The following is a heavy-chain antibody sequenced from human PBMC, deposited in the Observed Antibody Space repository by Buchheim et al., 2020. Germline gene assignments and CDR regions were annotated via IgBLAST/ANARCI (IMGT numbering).Heavy chain of an antibody. V-gene: IGHV3-30*03. J-gene: IGHJ4*02. CDR2: ISYDGINI. Sequence: VQLVESGGGVVQPGMSLTLSCEVSGFTFSNYDFHWVRQAPGKGLEWVSLISYDGINIKYAESVRGRFTISRDNSRNTVSLQMNSLRSEDSALYYCAVIGGFSMMRGVIIEVVDFWGQGT. D-gene: IGHD3-10*01. CDR1: GFTFSNYD. CDR3: AVIGGFSMMRGVIIEVVDF.